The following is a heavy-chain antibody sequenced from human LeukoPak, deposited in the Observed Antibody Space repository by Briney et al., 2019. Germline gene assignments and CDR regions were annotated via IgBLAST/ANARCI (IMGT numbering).Heavy chain of an antibody. D-gene: IGHD3-10*01. CDR1: GYTFTGYY. Sequence: GASMKVSCKASGYTFTGYYMHWVRQAPGQGLEWMGWINPNSGGTNYAQKFQGRVTMTRDTSISTAYMELSRLRSDDTAVYYCARDHYYGSGILKPWGQGTLVTVSS. J-gene: IGHJ4*02. CDR3: ARDHYYGSGILKP. V-gene: IGHV1-2*02. CDR2: INPNSGGT.